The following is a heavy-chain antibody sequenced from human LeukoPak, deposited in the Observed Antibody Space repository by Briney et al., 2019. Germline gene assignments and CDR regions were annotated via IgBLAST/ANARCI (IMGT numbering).Heavy chain of an antibody. CDR3: ARGYTYAHNY. V-gene: IGHV3-48*03. J-gene: IGHJ4*02. CDR2: TSSSGGII. D-gene: IGHD5-18*01. Sequence: GGSLRLSCAASGFGFDSFEMHWVRQAPGKGLEWISFTSSSGGIIYYADSVKGRVTISRDNAKNSLFLQMHSLRAEDTAVYYCARGYTYAHNYWGQGTLVTVSS. CDR1: GFGFDSFE.